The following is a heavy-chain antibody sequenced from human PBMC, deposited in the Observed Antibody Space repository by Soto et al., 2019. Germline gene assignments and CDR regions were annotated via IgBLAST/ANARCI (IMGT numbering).Heavy chain of an antibody. Sequence: ASVKVSCKASGYTFTSYYMHWVRQAPGQGLEWMGIINPSGGSTSYAQKFQGRVTMTRDTSTSTAYMELSSLRSEDTAVYYCARLDIVVVPATQDAFDIWGQGTMVTVSS. CDR3: ARLDIVVVPATQDAFDI. CDR2: INPSGGST. V-gene: IGHV1-46*03. D-gene: IGHD2-2*03. CDR1: GYTFTSYY. J-gene: IGHJ3*02.